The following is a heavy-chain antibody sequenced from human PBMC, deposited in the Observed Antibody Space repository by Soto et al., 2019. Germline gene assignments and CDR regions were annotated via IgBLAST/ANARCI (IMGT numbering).Heavy chain of an antibody. V-gene: IGHV3-30-3*01. CDR1: GLTGSSYA. Sequence: QVQLVESGGGVVQPGRSLRLSCAASGLTGSSYAMHWVRQAPGKGLEWVAVISYDGSNKYYADSVKGRFTISRDNSKNTLYLQMNSLRAEDTAVYYCARDYYRFNSGYGFSMDVWGQGTTVTVSS. D-gene: IGHD5-12*01. CDR3: ARDYYRFNSGYGFSMDV. CDR2: ISYDGSNK. J-gene: IGHJ6*02.